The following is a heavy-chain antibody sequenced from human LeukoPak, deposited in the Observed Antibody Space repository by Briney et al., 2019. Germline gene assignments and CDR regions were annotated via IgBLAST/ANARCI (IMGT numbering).Heavy chain of an antibody. CDR2: VSSSSSYI. CDR3: ARVTLDYGDYELGY. V-gene: IGHV3-21*01. J-gene: IGHJ4*02. CDR1: GFTFSYYS. D-gene: IGHD4-17*01. Sequence: GGSLRLSCAASGFTFSYYSMNWVRQAPGKGLEWVSYVSSSSSYIYYADSVKGRFTISRDNAKNALYLQMNSLRAEDTAVYYCARVTLDYGDYELGYWGQGTLVTVSS.